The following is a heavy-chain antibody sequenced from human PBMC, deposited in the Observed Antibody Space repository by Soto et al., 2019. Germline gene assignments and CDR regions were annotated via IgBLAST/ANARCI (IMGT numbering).Heavy chain of an antibody. D-gene: IGHD2-15*01. CDR1: GGTFSSYA. CDR3: ARVVTVVMSFHHWVFGL. J-gene: IGHJ2*01. CDR2: IIPIFGTT. V-gene: IGHV1-69*12. Sequence: QVQLVQSGAEVKKPGSSVKVSCKASGGTFSSYAISWVRQAPGQGLEWMGGIIPIFGTTNYAQKFQGRVTHTADEATSTGYVGLLSLRSGVTAMYYCARVVTVVMSFHHWVFGLWGRGTLVTVSS.